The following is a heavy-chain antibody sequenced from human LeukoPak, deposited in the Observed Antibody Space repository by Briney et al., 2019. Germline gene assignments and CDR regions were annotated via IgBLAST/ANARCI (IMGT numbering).Heavy chain of an antibody. J-gene: IGHJ4*02. Sequence: GGSLRLSCAASGFIFSDFGMHWVRQAPGKGLEWVAVISFDGNNKYYTDSVKGRFTISRDNSENTLYLQMNSLRAEDTAVYYCAREDSYYYGSGGYPFDYWGQGTLVTVSS. CDR2: ISFDGNNK. D-gene: IGHD3-10*01. CDR1: GFIFSDFG. CDR3: AREDSYYYGSGGYPFDY. V-gene: IGHV3-30*03.